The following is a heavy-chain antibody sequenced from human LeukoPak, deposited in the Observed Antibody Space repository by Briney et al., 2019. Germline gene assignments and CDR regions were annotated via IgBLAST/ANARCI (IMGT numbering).Heavy chain of an antibody. Sequence: GGSLRLSCAASGFSVSSIYMSWVRQAPGKGLEWVSVIYSGGSTYYADSVRGRFTISRDNSKNTLYLQMNSLRVEDTAVYYCAKDGPLPLRQQWLVHGNWFDPWGQGTLVTVSS. J-gene: IGHJ5*02. CDR3: AKDGPLPLRQQWLVHGNWFDP. D-gene: IGHD6-19*01. V-gene: IGHV3-53*01. CDR1: GFSVSSIY. CDR2: IYSGGST.